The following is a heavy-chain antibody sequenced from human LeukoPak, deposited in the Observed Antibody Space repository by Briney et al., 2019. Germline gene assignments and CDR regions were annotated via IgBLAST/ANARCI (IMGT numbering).Heavy chain of an antibody. CDR2: IYHSGST. Sequence: SETLSLTCAVSGGSISSGGYSCSWIRQPPGKGLEWIGYIYHSGSTYYNPSLKSRVTISVDRSKNQFSLKLSSVTAADTAVYYCASVGSGVALDYWGQGTLLTVSS. D-gene: IGHD3-3*01. V-gene: IGHV4-30-2*01. CDR1: GGSISSGGYS. J-gene: IGHJ4*02. CDR3: ASVGSGVALDY.